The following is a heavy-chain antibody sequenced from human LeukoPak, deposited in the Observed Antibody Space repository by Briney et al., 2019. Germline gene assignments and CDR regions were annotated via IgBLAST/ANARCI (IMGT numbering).Heavy chain of an antibody. Sequence: GGSLRLSCAASEFTFSSYGMHWVRQAPGKGLEWVAVIWYDGSNKYYADSVKGRFTISRDNSKNTVYLQMDSLRVEDTAVYYCARDQRPGWGEYFQHWGQGTLVTVSS. D-gene: IGHD3-16*01. CDR2: IWYDGSNK. V-gene: IGHV3-33*01. CDR3: ARDQRPGWGEYFQH. J-gene: IGHJ1*01. CDR1: EFTFSSYG.